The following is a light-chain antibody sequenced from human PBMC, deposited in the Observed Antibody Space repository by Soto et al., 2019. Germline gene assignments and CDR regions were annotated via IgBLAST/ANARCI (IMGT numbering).Light chain of an antibody. Sequence: IQMTQSPSYLSASVGDRVPITCRASQGISNYLAWYQQKPGKVPKLLIYAASTWQSGVPSRFSGSGAGTDVTLTIISRQPEDVATYYGHKYNSALGTFGQGTKVEIK. CDR2: AAS. CDR1: QGISNY. CDR3: HKYNSALGT. V-gene: IGKV1-27*01. J-gene: IGKJ1*01.